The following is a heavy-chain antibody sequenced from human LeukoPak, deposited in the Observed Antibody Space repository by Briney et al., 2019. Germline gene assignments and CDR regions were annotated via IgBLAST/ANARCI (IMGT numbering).Heavy chain of an antibody. D-gene: IGHD5-18*01. CDR1: GFTFSSYG. V-gene: IGHV3-48*01. CDR3: ARRGDTPMIGDH. J-gene: IGHJ4*02. Sequence: GGSLRLSCAASGFTFSSYGMTWVRQAPGKGLEWLSYLSNTGNIHYAQSVKGRFTISRDNAKNSLYLQMDGLRVEDTAVYYCARRGDTPMIGDHWGQGILVTVAS. CDR2: LSNTGNI.